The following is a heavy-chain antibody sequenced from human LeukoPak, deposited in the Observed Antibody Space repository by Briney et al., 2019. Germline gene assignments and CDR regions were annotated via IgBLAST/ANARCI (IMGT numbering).Heavy chain of an antibody. CDR3: ARGRGGNTGYYYYYYMDV. D-gene: IGHD5-18*01. CDR1: GGSFSGYY. CDR2: INHSGST. J-gene: IGHJ6*03. Sequence: PSETLSLTCAVYGGSFSGYYWSWLRQPPGKGLEWIGEINHSGSTNHNPSLKSRVTISVDTSKNQFSLKLSSVTAADTAVYYCARGRGGNTGYYYYYYMDVWGKGTTVTVSS. V-gene: IGHV4-34*01.